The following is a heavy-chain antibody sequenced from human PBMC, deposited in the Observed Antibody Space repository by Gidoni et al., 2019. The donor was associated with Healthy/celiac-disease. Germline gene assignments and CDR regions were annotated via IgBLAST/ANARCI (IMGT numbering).Heavy chain of an antibody. Sequence: QLVQSGAEVKKPGASVTVSCKASGYTFTSYYMHRLRQAPGQGLEWMGIINPSGGSTSYEQKFQGRVTMTRDTSTSTVYMELSSLRSEDTAVYYCARGAPTRLAPWDVWGKGTTVTVSS. CDR2: INPSGGST. J-gene: IGHJ6*04. CDR3: ARGAPTRLAPWDV. CDR1: GYTFTSYY. D-gene: IGHD3-9*01. V-gene: IGHV1-46*01.